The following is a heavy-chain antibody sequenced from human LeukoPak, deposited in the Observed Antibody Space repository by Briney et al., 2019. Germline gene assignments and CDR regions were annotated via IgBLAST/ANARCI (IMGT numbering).Heavy chain of an antibody. CDR1: GGTFSSYA. J-gene: IGHJ4*02. V-gene: IGHV1-24*01. D-gene: IGHD3-3*01. CDR2: FDPEDGET. Sequence: GASVKVSCKASGGTFSSYAISWVRQAPGKGLEWMGGFDPEDGETIYAQKFQGRVTMTEDTSTDTAYMELSSLRSEDTAVYYRATKQGSIFGVVIPFDYWGQGTLVTVSS. CDR3: ATKQGSIFGVVIPFDY.